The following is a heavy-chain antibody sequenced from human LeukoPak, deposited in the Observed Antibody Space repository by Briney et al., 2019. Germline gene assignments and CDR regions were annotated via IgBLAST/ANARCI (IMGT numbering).Heavy chain of an antibody. Sequence: ASVKVSCKASGYTFTSYDINWVRQATGQGLEWMGWMNPNSGNTGYAQKFQGRVTMTRNTSISTAYMELSSLRSEDTAVYYCAKDHSSSWPGWYFDLWGRGTLVTVSS. J-gene: IGHJ2*01. CDR1: GYTFTSYD. CDR3: AKDHSSSWPGWYFDL. CDR2: MNPNSGNT. V-gene: IGHV1-8*01. D-gene: IGHD6-13*01.